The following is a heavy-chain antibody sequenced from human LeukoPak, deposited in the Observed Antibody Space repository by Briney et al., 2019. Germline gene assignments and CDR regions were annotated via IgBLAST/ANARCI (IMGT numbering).Heavy chain of an antibody. J-gene: IGHJ4*02. V-gene: IGHV4-39*07. CDR3: AGLYGSGSLYYFDY. CDR1: GGSISSSNNY. D-gene: IGHD3-10*01. Sequence: SETLSLTCTVSGGSISSSNNYWGWIRQPPGKGPEWIGSINYSGSTHYTSSLKSRVTISVNTSKNQFSLKLSSVTAADTAVYYCAGLYGSGSLYYFDYWGQGTLVTVSS. CDR2: INYSGST.